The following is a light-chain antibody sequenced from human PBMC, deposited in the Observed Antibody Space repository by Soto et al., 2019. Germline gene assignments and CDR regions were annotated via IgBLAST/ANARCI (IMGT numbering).Light chain of an antibody. CDR3: QSYDSGLSAVV. CDR2: DNT. J-gene: IGLJ2*01. Sequence: QSVLTQPPSVSGAPGQRVTISCTGSISNIGAGYGVHWYQQLPVTAPKLLIYDNTNRPSGVPDRFSGSKSGSSASLAITGLQAEDETDYYCQSYDSGLSAVVFGGGTKLTVL. V-gene: IGLV1-40*01. CDR1: ISNIGAGYG.